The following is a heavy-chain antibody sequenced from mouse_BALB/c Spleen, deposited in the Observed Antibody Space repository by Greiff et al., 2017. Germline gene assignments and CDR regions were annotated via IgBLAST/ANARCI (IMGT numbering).Heavy chain of an antibody. Sequence: QVQLQQSGAELARPGASVKLSCKASGYTFTDYYINWVKQRTGQGLEWIGEIYPGSGNTYYNEKFKGKATLTADKSSSTAYMQLSSLTSEDSAVYFCARGYFDYWGQGTSVTVSS. CDR1: GYTFTDYY. V-gene: IGHV1-77*01. J-gene: IGHJ4*01. CDR3: ARGYFDY. D-gene: IGHD1-2*01. CDR2: IYPGSGNT.